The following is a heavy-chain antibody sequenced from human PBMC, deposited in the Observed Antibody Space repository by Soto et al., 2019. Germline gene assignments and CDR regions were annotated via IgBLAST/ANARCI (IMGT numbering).Heavy chain of an antibody. CDR3: ARDDEGGSDCDLGY. D-gene: IGHD3-10*01. V-gene: IGHV3-30-3*01. CDR2: ISRDGSNE. J-gene: IGHJ4*02. CDR1: GFTFSSYL. Sequence: QVQLEESGGGVVQPGRSLRLSCATSGFTFSSYLIHWVRQTPDKGLEWVAFISRDGSNEYYADSVKGRFTISRDNSKNTLYLEMNSLRAEDTAVYYCARDDEGGSDCDLGYWGQGTLVTVSS.